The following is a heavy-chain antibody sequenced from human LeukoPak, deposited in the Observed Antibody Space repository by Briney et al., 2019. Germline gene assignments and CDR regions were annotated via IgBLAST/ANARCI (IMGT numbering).Heavy chain of an antibody. D-gene: IGHD1-26*01. CDR2: IYPGDSDT. CDR1: GYSLTSYW. J-gene: IGHJ3*02. CDR3: ARQGWELLKGGAFDI. Sequence: GESLKISCKGSGYSLTSYWIGWVRQMPGKGLEWMGIIYPGDSDTRYSPSFQGQVTISADKSISTAYLQWSSLKASDTAMYYCARQGWELLKGGAFDIWGQGTVVTVSS. V-gene: IGHV5-51*01.